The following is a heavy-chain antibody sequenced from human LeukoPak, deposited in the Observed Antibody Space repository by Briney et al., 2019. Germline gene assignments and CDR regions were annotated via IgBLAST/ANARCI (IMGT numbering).Heavy chain of an antibody. CDR1: GGSIESYY. V-gene: IGHV4-4*07. Sequence: SETLSLTCTVSGGSIESYYWSWIRQPAGKGLEWIGRIYTSGSTNYNPSLKSRVTMSVDTSKNQFSLKLSSVTAADTAVYYCASTTYYYDSSGYYFLDFWGQGTLVTVPS. J-gene: IGHJ4*02. D-gene: IGHD3-22*01. CDR3: ASTTYYYDSSGYYFLDF. CDR2: IYTSGST.